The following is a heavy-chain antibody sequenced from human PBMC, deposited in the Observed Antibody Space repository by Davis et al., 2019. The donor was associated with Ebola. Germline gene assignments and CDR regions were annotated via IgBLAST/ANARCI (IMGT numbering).Heavy chain of an antibody. CDR3: ARELGGLDV. Sequence: SETLSLTCTVPGGSFSTYYWSWVRQPPGKGLEWVGYIYYSGTTHYNPSLRGRVTISVDTSKKHFSLKLGSVTAADTAVYYCARELGGLDVWGQGTTVTVSS. J-gene: IGHJ6*02. D-gene: IGHD6-13*01. CDR1: GGSFSTYY. V-gene: IGHV4-59*01. CDR2: IYYSGTT.